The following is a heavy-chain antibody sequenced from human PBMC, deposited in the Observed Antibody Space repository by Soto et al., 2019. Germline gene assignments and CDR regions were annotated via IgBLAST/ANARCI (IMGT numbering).Heavy chain of an antibody. J-gene: IGHJ4*02. CDR3: ARGAATPNQRIDF. V-gene: IGHV3-33*01. CDR2: IWYDGNNK. CDR1: GFTFRSYG. Sequence: QVQLVESGGGVVQPGTSLRLSCAASGFTFRSYGMHWVRRAPGKGLEWVAVIWYDGNNKQYADSVKGRFTISRDNSKNTLYLQMNNMTAEDTAVYYCARGAATPNQRIDFWGQGTLVTVSS. D-gene: IGHD6-25*01.